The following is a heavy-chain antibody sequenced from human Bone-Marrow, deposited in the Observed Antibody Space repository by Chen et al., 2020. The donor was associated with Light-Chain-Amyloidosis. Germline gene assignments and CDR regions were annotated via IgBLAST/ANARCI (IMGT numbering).Heavy chain of an antibody. Sequence: EVQLVESGGRVVRPGGSLRLSCAASGFTFDDYGMSWVRQAPGKGLEWVSGINLNGGRTGYADFVKGRFTISRDNAKNSLDLQMNTLSPEDTALYYCAREAGVGITYYFDLWGPGTLVTVSS. CDR1: GFTFDDYG. CDR3: AREAGVGITYYFDL. V-gene: IGHV3-20*04. J-gene: IGHJ2*01. D-gene: IGHD3-3*01. CDR2: INLNGGRT.